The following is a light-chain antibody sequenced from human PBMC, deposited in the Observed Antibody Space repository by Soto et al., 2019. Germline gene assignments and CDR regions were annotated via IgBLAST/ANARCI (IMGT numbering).Light chain of an antibody. CDR1: QSISSS. CDR3: QQSYSTTDT. J-gene: IGKJ2*01. V-gene: IGKV1-39*01. Sequence: DIQMTQSPSSLSASVGDRVTITCRASQSISSSLHWYQNKPGKAPRLLIYAASSLQSGVPSRFSGSGSGTDFTLTISSLRPEDFATYFCQQSYSTTDTFGQGTKLEIK. CDR2: AAS.